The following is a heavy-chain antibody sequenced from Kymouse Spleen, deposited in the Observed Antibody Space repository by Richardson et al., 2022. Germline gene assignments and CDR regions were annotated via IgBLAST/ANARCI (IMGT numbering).Heavy chain of an antibody. V-gene: IGHV3-7*01. CDR1: GFTFSSYW. Sequence: EVQLVESGGGLVQPGGSLRLSCAASGFTFSSYWMSWVRQAPGKGLEWVANIKQDGSEKYYVDSVKGRFTISRDNAKNSLYLQMNSLRAEDTAVYYCARDGVAAAGTGYYYYGMDVWGQGTTVTVSS. D-gene: IGHD6-13*01. CDR2: IKQDGSEK. CDR3: ARDGVAAAGTGYYYYGMDV. J-gene: IGHJ6*02.